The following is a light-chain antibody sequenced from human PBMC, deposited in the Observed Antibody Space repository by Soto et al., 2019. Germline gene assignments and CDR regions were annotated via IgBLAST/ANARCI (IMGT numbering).Light chain of an antibody. CDR2: AAS. J-gene: IGKJ3*01. Sequence: EIVLTQSPGTLSLSPGERATLSCRASQSVSRNSLAWYQHKRGQAPRLLIYAASSRATGIPDRFSGSGSGTDFTLTISRLEPDDFAVYYCQQYGSSPVTFGPGTKVEIK. V-gene: IGKV3-20*01. CDR1: QSVSRNS. CDR3: QQYGSSPVT.